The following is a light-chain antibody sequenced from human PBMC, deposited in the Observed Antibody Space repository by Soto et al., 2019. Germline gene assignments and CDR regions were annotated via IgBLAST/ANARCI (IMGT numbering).Light chain of an antibody. CDR2: EVS. J-gene: IGLJ1*01. CDR3: SSYTTSSTLDV. V-gene: IGLV2-14*01. Sequence: QSALTQPASVSGSPGQSITISCTGTSSDVGGYNYVSWYQQHPGKAPKLMIYEVSHRPSGVSNRFSGSKSGNTASLTISGLQAEDEADYYCSSYTTSSTLDVFGTGTKLTFL. CDR1: SSDVGGYNY.